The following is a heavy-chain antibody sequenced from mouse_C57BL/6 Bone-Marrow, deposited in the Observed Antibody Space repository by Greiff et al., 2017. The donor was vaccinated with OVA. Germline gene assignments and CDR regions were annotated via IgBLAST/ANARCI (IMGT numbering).Heavy chain of an antibody. V-gene: IGHV5-12*01. CDR2: ISNGGGST. CDR1: GFTFSDYY. D-gene: IGHD3-2*02. J-gene: IGHJ2*01. CDR3: TRRRLSYCFDY. Sequence: EVKLVESGGGLVQPGGSLKLSCAASGFTFSDYYMYWVRQTPEKRLEWVAYISNGGGSTYYPDTVKGRFTISRDNAKNTLYLQMSRLKSEDKAMYYCTRRRLSYCFDYWGQGTTLTVSS.